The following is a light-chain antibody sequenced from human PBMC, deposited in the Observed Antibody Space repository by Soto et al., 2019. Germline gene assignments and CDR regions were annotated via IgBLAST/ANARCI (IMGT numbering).Light chain of an antibody. Sequence: QSVLTQPPSASGSPGQSVTISCTGTTGDIGFYNYVSWYQQYPGKAPKLIIFEVNKRPSGVPDRFSGSKSGNTASLTVSGLQADDEADYYCSSYADDNIFVLGTGTKVTVL. J-gene: IGLJ1*01. V-gene: IGLV2-8*01. CDR1: TGDIGFYNY. CDR2: EVN. CDR3: SSYADDNIFV.